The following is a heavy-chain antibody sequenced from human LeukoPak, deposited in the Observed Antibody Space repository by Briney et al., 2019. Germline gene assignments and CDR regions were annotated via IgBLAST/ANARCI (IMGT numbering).Heavy chain of an antibody. CDR3: ARGLVGAAVEGLCDY. CDR1: GFSFSSYW. D-gene: IGHD2-21*01. J-gene: IGHJ4*02. V-gene: IGHV3-7*03. Sequence: GGSLRLSCAASGFSFSSYWMSWVRQAPGKGLEWVAYINQGGSEKYYVDSVKGRFTISRDNAKNSLYLQMNSLRSEDMAFYYCARGLVGAAVEGLCDYWGQGTLVTVSS. CDR2: INQGGSEK.